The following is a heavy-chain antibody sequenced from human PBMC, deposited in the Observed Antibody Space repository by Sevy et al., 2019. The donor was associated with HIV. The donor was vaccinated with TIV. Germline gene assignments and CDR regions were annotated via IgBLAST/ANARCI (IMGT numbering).Heavy chain of an antibody. CDR2: ISKDGKNH. Sequence: GGSLRLSCSASGFNISPYSLHWVRQTPGKGLQWLAVISKDGKNHQFADFVRGRFSLSRDNSKNTFYLHMNNLRPEVTAVYYCAKQGYYYDAHSKSADWFDPWGQGTLVTVSS. CDR3: AKQGYYYDAHSKSADWFDP. J-gene: IGHJ5*02. D-gene: IGHD3-22*01. V-gene: IGHV3-30-3*02. CDR1: GFNISPYS.